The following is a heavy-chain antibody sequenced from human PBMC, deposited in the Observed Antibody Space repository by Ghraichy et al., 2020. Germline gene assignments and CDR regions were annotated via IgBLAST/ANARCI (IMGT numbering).Heavy chain of an antibody. V-gene: IGHV3-21*01. J-gene: IGHJ3*02. Sequence: GGSLRLSCAASGFTFSSYSMNWVRQAPGKGLEWVSSISSSSSYIYYADSVKGRFTISRDNAKNSLYLQMNSLRAEDTAVYYCARVIDYYDPPGLDAFDIWGQGTMVTVSS. CDR1: GFTFSSYS. D-gene: IGHD3-22*01. CDR2: ISSSSSYI. CDR3: ARVIDYYDPPGLDAFDI.